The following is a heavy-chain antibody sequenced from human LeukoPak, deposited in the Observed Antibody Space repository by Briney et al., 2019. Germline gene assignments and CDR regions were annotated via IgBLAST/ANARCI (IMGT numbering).Heavy chain of an antibody. J-gene: IGHJ6*02. CDR1: GGTFSSYA. V-gene: IGHV1-69*10. Sequence: GASVKVSCKASGGTFSSYAISWVRQAPGQGLEWMGWIIPILGIANYAQEFQGRVTITADKSTSTAYMELSSLRSEDTAVYYCAKEYSSSWTWSDYYGMDVWGQGATVTVSS. CDR3: AKEYSSSWTWSDYYGMDV. CDR2: IIPILGIA. D-gene: IGHD6-13*01.